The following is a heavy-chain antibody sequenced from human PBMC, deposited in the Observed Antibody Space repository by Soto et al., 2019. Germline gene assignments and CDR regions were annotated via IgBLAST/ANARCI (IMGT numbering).Heavy chain of an antibody. J-gene: IGHJ6*02. D-gene: IGHD3-9*01. CDR1: GFTFSSYG. CDR2: IWYDGSNK. CDR3: ARNRDILTGYDGMDV. Sequence: GGSLRLSCAASGFTFSSYGMHWVRQAPGKGLEWVAVIWYDGSNKYYADSVKGRFTISKDNSKNTLYLQMNSLRAEDTAVYYCARNRDILTGYDGMDVWGQGTTVTVSS. V-gene: IGHV3-33*01.